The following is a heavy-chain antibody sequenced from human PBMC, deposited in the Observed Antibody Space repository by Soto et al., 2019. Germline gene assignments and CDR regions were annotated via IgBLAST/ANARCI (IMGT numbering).Heavy chain of an antibody. CDR2: ISGSGGST. D-gene: IGHD3-16*01. CDR1: GFTFSSYA. V-gene: IGHV3-23*01. Sequence: GSLRLSCAASGFTFSSYAMSWVRQAPGKGLEWVSAISGSGGSTYYADSVRGRFTISRDNSRNTLYLQMNSLRAADTAVYYCARALGRSVPFFDYWGQGTLVTVSS. CDR3: ARALGRSVPFFDY. J-gene: IGHJ4*02.